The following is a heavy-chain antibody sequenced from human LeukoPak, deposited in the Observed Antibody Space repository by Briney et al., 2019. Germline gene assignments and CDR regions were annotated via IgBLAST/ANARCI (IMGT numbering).Heavy chain of an antibody. Sequence: SETLSLTCTVSGGSISSSSYYWGWIRQPPGKGLEWIGYIYYSGSTNYNPSLKSRVTISVDTSKNQFSLKLSSVTAADTAVYYCARGNALGYFDYWGQGTLVTVSS. CDR3: ARGNALGYFDY. D-gene: IGHD1-1*01. CDR1: GGSISSSSYY. CDR2: IYYSGST. J-gene: IGHJ4*02. V-gene: IGHV4-61*05.